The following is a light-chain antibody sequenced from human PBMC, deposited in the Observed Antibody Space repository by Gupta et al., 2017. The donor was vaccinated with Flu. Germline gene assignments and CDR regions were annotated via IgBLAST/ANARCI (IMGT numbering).Light chain of an antibody. CDR1: QSGLYNSNNKNY. J-gene: IGKJ1*01. CDR3: QQYDSTPGT. Sequence: CLGERATINCKSSQSGLYNSNNKNYLAWYQQKPGQPPKLLIYWASTRESGVPDRFSGSGSGTDFTLTISSLQAEDVAVYYCQQYDSTPGTFGRGTKVEIK. V-gene: IGKV4-1*01. CDR2: WAS.